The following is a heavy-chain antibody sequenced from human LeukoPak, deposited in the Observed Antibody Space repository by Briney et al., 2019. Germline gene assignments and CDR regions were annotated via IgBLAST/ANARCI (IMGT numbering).Heavy chain of an antibody. CDR3: ARVAAGRGLILIDLYYFDW. D-gene: IGHD2-8*01. J-gene: IGHJ4*02. CDR2: ISVGASS. V-gene: IGHV4-4*07. CDR1: GGSISSHY. Sequence: SETLSLTCAVSGGSISSHYWTWLRQPAGKGLEWIGRISVGASSNLPPSLKSRVTMSVDTSENQLSLKVTSVTAADTAIYYCARVAAGRGLILIDLYYFDWWGQGSLVTVSS.